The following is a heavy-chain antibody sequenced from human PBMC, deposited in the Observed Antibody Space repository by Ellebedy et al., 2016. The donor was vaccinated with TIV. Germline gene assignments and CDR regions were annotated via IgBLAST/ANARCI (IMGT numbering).Heavy chain of an antibody. CDR2: INPNSGGT. D-gene: IGHD5-24*01. J-gene: IGHJ4*02. CDR3: ARDPIQADGYRLDN. Sequence: ASVKVSCKASGYTFTSYYMHWVRQAPGQGLEWMGWINPNSGGTNYAQKFQGRVTMTRDTDIRTTYMELTSLRSDDTAVYYCARDPIQADGYRLDNWGQGTLVTVSS. V-gene: IGHV1-2*02. CDR1: GYTFTSYY.